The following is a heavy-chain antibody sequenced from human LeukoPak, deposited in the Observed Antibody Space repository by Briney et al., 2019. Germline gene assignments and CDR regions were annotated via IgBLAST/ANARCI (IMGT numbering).Heavy chain of an antibody. CDR3: ARVRLPSNYYYMDV. Sequence: PSETLSLTCTVSGGSISSYYWSWIRQPPGKGLEWIGYIYYSGSTNYNPSLKSRVTISVDTSKNQFSLKLSSVTAADTAVYYCARVRLPSNYYYMDVWGKGTTVTVSS. CDR2: IYYSGST. D-gene: IGHD5-18*01. V-gene: IGHV4-59*01. J-gene: IGHJ6*03. CDR1: GGSISSYY.